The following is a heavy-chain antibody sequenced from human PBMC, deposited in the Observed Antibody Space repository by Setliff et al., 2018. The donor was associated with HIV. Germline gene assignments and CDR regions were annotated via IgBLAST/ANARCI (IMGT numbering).Heavy chain of an antibody. CDR1: GDSFSTDA. D-gene: IGHD3-10*01. V-gene: IGHV1-69*13. CDR3: ATEYYGSGSSFDY. J-gene: IGHJ4*02. Sequence: GASVKVSCKTFGDSFSTDAISWVRQAPGEGLEWVGGIIPVMETANYAQKFQGRVTITADESSATAYMELSSLRPDDTAVYYCATEYYGSGSSFDYWGQGTLVTVSS. CDR2: IIPVMETA.